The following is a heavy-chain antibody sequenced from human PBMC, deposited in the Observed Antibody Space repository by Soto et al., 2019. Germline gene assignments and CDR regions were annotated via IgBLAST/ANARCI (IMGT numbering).Heavy chain of an antibody. Sequence: QVQLQESGPGLVKTSETLSLTCTVSGGSVSSGPYHWNWVRQPTGKGLEWSGHISYSGTADYNPSLRGRVIMATDTSMNQCSLRLASVSAADTAVYYCMRSHGAYWGQGALVTVS. D-gene: IGHD2-8*01. V-gene: IGHV4-61*01. J-gene: IGHJ4*02. CDR2: ISYSGTA. CDR1: GGSVSSGPYH. CDR3: MRSHGAY.